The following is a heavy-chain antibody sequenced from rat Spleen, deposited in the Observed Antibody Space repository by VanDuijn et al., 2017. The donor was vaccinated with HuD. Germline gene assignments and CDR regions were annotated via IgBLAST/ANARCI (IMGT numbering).Heavy chain of an antibody. J-gene: IGHJ3*01. V-gene: IGHV5-19*01. CDR2: ISYDGSST. Sequence: EVQLVESGGGLVQPGRSLKLSCAASGFTFSNYGMHWIRQAPTKGLEWVASISYDGSSTYYRDSVKGRFTISRDNAKSTLYLQMDSLRSEDTATYYCARHTYGSYGWFAYWGQGTLVTVSS. CDR3: ARHTYGSYGWFAY. CDR1: GFTFSNYG. D-gene: IGHD1-3*01.